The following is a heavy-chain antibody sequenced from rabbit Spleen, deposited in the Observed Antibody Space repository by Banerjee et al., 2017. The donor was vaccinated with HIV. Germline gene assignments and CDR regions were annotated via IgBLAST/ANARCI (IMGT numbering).Heavy chain of an antibody. CDR2: IDSGSSGFS. V-gene: IGHV1S45*01. CDR1: GFSFGSGYY. J-gene: IGHJ6*01. Sequence: QEQLEESGGGLVQPEGSLTLTCTASGFSFGSGYYMCWVRQAPGKGLEWIACIDSGSSGFSYFASWAKGRFTISKTSSTTVTLQMTSLTAADTATYFCARDLAGYGDFGYAAMWGPGTLVTVS. D-gene: IGHD2-1*01. CDR3: ARDLAGYGDFGYAAM.